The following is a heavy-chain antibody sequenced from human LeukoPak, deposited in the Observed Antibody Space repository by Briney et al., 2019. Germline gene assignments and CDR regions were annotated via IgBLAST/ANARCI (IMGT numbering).Heavy chain of an antibody. D-gene: IGHD2-8*01. J-gene: IGHJ5*02. CDR2: IIPIFGTA. Sequence: SVKVSCKASGGTFSSYAISWVRQAPGQGLEWMGGIIPIFGTANYAQKFQGRVTITADKSTSTAYMELSSLRSEDTAVYYCAREGGYCTNGVCPHNWFDPWGQGTLVTVSS. V-gene: IGHV1-69*06. CDR3: AREGGYCTNGVCPHNWFDP. CDR1: GGTFSSYA.